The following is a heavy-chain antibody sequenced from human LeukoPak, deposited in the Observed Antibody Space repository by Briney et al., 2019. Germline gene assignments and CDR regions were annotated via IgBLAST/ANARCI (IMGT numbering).Heavy chain of an antibody. D-gene: IGHD5-18*01. J-gene: IGHJ4*02. CDR1: GGSISSSSYY. CDR3: AREGGYSYGYIGY. CDR2: IYYSGST. Sequence: SETLSLTCTVSGGSISSSSYYWGWIRQPPGKGLERIGSIYYSGSTYYNPSLKSRVTISVDTSKNQFSLKLSSVTAADTAVYYCAREGGYSYGYIGYWGQGTLVTVSS. V-gene: IGHV4-39*02.